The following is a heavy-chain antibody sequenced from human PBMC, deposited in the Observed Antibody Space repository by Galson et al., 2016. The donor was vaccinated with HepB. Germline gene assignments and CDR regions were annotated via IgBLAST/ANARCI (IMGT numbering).Heavy chain of an antibody. Sequence: SLRLSCATSTFAFNIYTMTWVRQAPRKGLEWVSSISGSGNSAEYADSVKGRFIISRDNSQNTLYLQMTSLRHEDTAIYFCAKDRDYSGSGSGEFDYWGQGTLVTVSS. CDR3: AKDRDYSGSGSGEFDY. CDR1: TFAFNIYT. D-gene: IGHD3-10*01. V-gene: IGHV3-23*01. J-gene: IGHJ4*02. CDR2: ISGSGNSA.